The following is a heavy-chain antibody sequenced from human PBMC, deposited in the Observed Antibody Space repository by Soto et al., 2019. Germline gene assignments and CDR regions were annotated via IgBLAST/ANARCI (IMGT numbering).Heavy chain of an antibody. CDR3: PRVTYGSGIYYYYGMDV. CDR2: ISYDGKNK. V-gene: IGHV3-30*03. Sequence: GGSLRLSCAVSGFTFNVYGMHWVRQASGKGLEWVSLISYDGKNKYYVDSVKGRFTISRDNSKNTLYLQMNRLRVEDTAVYYCPRVTYGSGIYYYYGMDVWGQGTTVTVSS. D-gene: IGHD3-10*01. CDR1: GFTFNVYG. J-gene: IGHJ6*02.